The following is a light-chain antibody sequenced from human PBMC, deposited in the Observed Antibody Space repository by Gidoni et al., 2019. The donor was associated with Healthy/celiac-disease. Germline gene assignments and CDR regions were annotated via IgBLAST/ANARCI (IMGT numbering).Light chain of an antibody. CDR2: GAS. CDR3: QQYNNWPPLYT. J-gene: IGKJ2*01. V-gene: IGKV3-15*01. Sequence: EIVMTQSPATLSVSPGERATLSCSASQSVSSNLAWYQPKPGQAPRLLIYGASTRATGIPARFSCSGSGTEFTLTISSLQSEDFAVYDCQQYNNWPPLYTFGQGTKLEIK. CDR1: QSVSSN.